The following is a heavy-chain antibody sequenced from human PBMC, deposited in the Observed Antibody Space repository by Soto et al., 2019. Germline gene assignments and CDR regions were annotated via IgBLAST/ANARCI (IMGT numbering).Heavy chain of an antibody. CDR3: AKLDYDFWSGYSDY. CDR1: GFTFSSYA. D-gene: IGHD3-3*01. V-gene: IGHV3-23*01. J-gene: IGHJ4*02. CDR2: ISGSGGST. Sequence: PGGSLRLSCAASGFTFSSYAMSWVRQAPGKGLEWVSAISGSGGSTYYADSVKGRFTISRDNSKNTLYLQMNSLRAEDTAVYYCAKLDYDFWSGYSDYWGQGTLVTVSS.